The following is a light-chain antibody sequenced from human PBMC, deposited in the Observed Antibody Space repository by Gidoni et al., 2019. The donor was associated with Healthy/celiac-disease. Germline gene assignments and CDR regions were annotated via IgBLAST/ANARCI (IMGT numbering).Light chain of an antibody. CDR2: AAS. CDR1: QGISSY. V-gene: IGKV1-8*01. J-gene: IGKJ1*01. CDR3: QQYYSYPPWT. Sequence: IRITQSPSSFSASTGDRVTITCRASQGISSYLAWYQQKPGKAPKRLIYAASTLQSGVPSRFSSSGSGTDFTLTISCLQSEDFATYYCQQYYSYPPWTFGQGTKVEIK.